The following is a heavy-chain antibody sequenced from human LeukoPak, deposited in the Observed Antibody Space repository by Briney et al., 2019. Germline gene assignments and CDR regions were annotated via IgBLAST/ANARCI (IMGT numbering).Heavy chain of an antibody. V-gene: IGHV1-3*01. CDR3: VCGKAYPRRTTYYYYYGMDV. CDR1: GYTFTSYA. D-gene: IGHD1-1*01. Sequence: ASVKVSCKASGYTFTSYAMHWVRQAPGQRLEWMGWINAGNGNTKYSQKFQGRVTITRDTSASTAYMELSSLRSEDTAVYYCVCGKAYPRRTTYYYYYGMDVWGQGTTVTVSS. J-gene: IGHJ6*02. CDR2: INAGNGNT.